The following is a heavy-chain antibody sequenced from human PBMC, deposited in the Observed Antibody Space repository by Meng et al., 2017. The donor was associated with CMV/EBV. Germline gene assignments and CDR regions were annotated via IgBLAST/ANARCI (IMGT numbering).Heavy chain of an antibody. Sequence: SETLSLTCTVSGGSISSYYWSWIRQPPGKGLEWIGYIYYSGSTNYNPSLKSRVTISVDTSKNQFSLKLSSVTAADTAVYYCARTHTSAWYGPLDIWGQGTMVTVSS. CDR1: GGSISSYY. J-gene: IGHJ3*02. CDR2: IYYSGST. V-gene: IGHV4-59*01. D-gene: IGHD6-19*01. CDR3: ARTHTSAWYGPLDI.